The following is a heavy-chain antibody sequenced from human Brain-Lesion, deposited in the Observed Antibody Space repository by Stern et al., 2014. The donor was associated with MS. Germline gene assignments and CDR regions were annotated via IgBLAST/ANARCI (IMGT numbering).Heavy chain of an antibody. CDR2: IYSSGST. V-gene: IGHV4-61*02. D-gene: IGHD5-18*01. Sequence: QVQLVESGPGLVKPSQTLSLTCIVSGGSISSGSFYWNWIRQPAGKGLEWIGRIYSSGSTNYNPYLKSRVTISGDTSQNQFSLKLFSMTAADTAVYYCARETGGYTYGDTDFFDYWGQGALVTVSS. CDR3: ARETGGYTYGDTDFFDY. CDR1: GGSISSGSFY. J-gene: IGHJ4*02.